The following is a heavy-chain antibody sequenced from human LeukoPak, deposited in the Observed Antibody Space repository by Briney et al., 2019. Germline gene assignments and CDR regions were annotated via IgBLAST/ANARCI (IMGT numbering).Heavy chain of an antibody. V-gene: IGHV1-3*01. Sequence: ASVKVSCKASGYTFTSYAMHWVRQAPGQRLEWMGWINAGNSNTKYSQKFQGRVTITRDTSASTAYMELSSLRSEDTAVYYCARPTYYDFWSGSDYWGQGTLVTVSS. CDR3: ARPTYYDFWSGSDY. D-gene: IGHD3-3*01. CDR1: GYTFTSYA. J-gene: IGHJ4*02. CDR2: INAGNSNT.